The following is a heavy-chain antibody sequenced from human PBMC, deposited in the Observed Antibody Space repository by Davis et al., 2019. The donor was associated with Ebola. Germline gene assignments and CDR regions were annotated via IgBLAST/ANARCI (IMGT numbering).Heavy chain of an antibody. D-gene: IGHD4-11*01. V-gene: IGHV3-30*18. Sequence: GGSLRLSCAASGFTFSSYGMHWVRQAPGKGLEWVAVISYDGSNKYYADSVKGRFTNSRDNSKNTLYLQMNSLRAEDTAVYYCAKDRHRRLQTGGMDVWGQGTTVTVSS. CDR2: ISYDGSNK. CDR3: AKDRHRRLQTGGMDV. CDR1: GFTFSSYG. J-gene: IGHJ6*02.